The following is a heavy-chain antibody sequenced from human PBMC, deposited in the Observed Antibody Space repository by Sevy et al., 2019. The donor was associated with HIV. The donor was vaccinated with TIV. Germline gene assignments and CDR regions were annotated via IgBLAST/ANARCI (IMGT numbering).Heavy chain of an antibody. Sequence: GGSLRLSCAASEFIFSSYEMNWVRQAPGKGLEWISYISNSGSALYYSDSVKGRFTISRDNAKNSLYLQMNSLRAEDTAVYYCARDLPPSATTVAHFDNWGQGTLVTVSS. CDR2: ISNSGSAL. V-gene: IGHV3-48*03. CDR3: ARDLPPSATTVAHFDN. D-gene: IGHD4-4*01. CDR1: EFIFSSYE. J-gene: IGHJ4*02.